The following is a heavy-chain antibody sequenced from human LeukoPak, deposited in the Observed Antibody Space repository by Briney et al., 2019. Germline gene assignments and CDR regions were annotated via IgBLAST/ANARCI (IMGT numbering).Heavy chain of an antibody. CDR1: GFTFRSYG. V-gene: IGHV3-20*04. D-gene: IGHD4-17*01. CDR3: AREGYGDYEGDY. CDR2: INWNGGST. Sequence: GGSLRLSCAASGFTFRSYGMSWVRQAPGKGLEWVSGINWNGGSTGYADSVKGRFTISRDNAKNSLYLQMNSLRAEDTALYYCAREGYGDYEGDYWGQGTLVTVSS. J-gene: IGHJ4*02.